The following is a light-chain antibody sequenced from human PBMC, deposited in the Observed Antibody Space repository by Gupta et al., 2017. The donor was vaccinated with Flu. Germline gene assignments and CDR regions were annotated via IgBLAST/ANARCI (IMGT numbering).Light chain of an antibody. Sequence: YDLNQPPPVSESPGQTARLTCSGDKLGDKYACWYQQKPGQSPVLVIHQDSKRPSGIPERFSGSNSGNTATLTISGTQAMDEADYYCQAWDSSTGVFGTGTKVTVL. V-gene: IGLV3-1*01. J-gene: IGLJ1*01. CDR3: QAWDSSTGV. CDR2: QDS. CDR1: KLGDKY.